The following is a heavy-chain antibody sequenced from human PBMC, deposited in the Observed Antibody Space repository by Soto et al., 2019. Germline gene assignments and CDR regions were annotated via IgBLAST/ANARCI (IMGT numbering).Heavy chain of an antibody. J-gene: IGHJ6*02. D-gene: IGHD2-15*01. CDR1: GFTFSSYW. Sequence: EVQLVESGGGLVQPGGSLRLSCEASGFTFSSYWMHWVRQVPGKGLVWVSRLNGDGTTTNYADSVKGRFTISRDNAKNTVYLQMSSLRAEDTAVYCCARGIRIYYAMDVWGQGTTVTVSS. CDR3: ARGIRIYYAMDV. V-gene: IGHV3-74*01. CDR2: LNGDGTTT.